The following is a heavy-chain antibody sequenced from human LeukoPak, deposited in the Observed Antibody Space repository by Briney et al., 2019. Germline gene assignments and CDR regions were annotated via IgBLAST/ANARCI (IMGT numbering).Heavy chain of an antibody. V-gene: IGHV3-30-3*01. CDR2: ISYDGNDK. D-gene: IGHD2-15*01. J-gene: IGHJ6*02. CDR3: ARDLTLPYCSGGSCYPDSYYYYYGMDV. Sequence: GGSLRLSCAVSGFTFSRYAMHWVRQAPGKGLEWVAVISYDGNDKYNADSVKGRFTISRDNSKNTLYLQMNSLRAEDTAVYYCARDLTLPYCSGGSCYPDSYYYYYGMDVWGQGTTVTVSS. CDR1: GFTFSRYA.